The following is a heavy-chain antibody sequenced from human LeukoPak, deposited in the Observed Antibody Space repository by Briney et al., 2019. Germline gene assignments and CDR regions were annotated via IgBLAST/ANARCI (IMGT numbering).Heavy chain of an antibody. CDR1: GFTFSSYS. CDR3: ARDLYYYDSSGYYY. V-gene: IGHV3-21*01. D-gene: IGHD3-22*01. J-gene: IGHJ4*02. CDR2: ISSSSSYI. Sequence: GGSLRLSCAASGFTFSSYSMNWVRQAPGKGLEWVSSISSSSSYIYYADSVKGRFTISRDNAKNSLYLQVNSLRAEDTAVYYCARDLYYYDSSGYYYWGQGTLVTVSS.